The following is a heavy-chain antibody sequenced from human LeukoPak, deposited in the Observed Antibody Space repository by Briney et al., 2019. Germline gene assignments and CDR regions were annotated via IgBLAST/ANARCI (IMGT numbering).Heavy chain of an antibody. CDR2: IWHDGSVL. CDR1: GFTLRSYG. V-gene: IGHV3-33*01. Sequence: PGGSLRLSCAASGFTLRSYGMHWVRQAPGEGLEWVAVIWHDGSVLDYSESVKGRFTVSRDNRKNTLYLQMDSLRVEDTAVYYCARDRGQDDPIDIWGQGTLATVSS. J-gene: IGHJ4*02. CDR3: ARDRGQDDPIDI. D-gene: IGHD3-10*01.